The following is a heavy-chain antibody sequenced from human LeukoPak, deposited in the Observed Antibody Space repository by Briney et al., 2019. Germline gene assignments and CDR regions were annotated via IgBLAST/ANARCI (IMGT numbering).Heavy chain of an antibody. D-gene: IGHD3-9*01. J-gene: IGHJ6*02. CDR3: ASLGGYDILTGYYIPLYYGMDV. CDR1: GFTFSSYS. Sequence: GGSLRLSCAASGFTFSSYSMNWVRQAPGKGLEWVSSISSSSSYIYYADSVKGRFTISRDNSKNTLYLQMNSLRAEDTAVYYCASLGGYDILTGYYIPLYYGMDVWGQGTTVTVSS. V-gene: IGHV3-21*04. CDR2: ISSSSSYI.